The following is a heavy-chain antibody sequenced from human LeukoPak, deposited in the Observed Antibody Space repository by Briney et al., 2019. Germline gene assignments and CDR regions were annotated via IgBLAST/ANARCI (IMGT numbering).Heavy chain of an antibody. Sequence: NPSETLSLTCTVSGGSISSYYWSWIRQPAEKGLEWIGRIYTSGSTNYNPSLKSRVTMSVDTSKNQFSLKLSSVTAADTAVYYCXXXXXXXXXXSCSNYYYYGMDVWGQGTTVTVSS. D-gene: IGHD2-2*01. J-gene: IGHJ6*02. V-gene: IGHV4-4*07. CDR3: XXXXXXXXXXSCSNYYYYGMDV. CDR1: GGSISSYY. CDR2: IYTSGST.